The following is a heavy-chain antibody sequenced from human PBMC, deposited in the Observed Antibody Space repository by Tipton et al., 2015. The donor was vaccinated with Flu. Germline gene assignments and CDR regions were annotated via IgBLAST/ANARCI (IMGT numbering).Heavy chain of an antibody. Sequence: LRLFCSISGDSIRSYYWSWIRQPAGKGLEWIGRIYTSGTMIYNPSLKSRVTMSIDPPKNQFSLKLSSVTAADTAVYYCARGSGSGTYVIFDYWGQGMLVTVSS. CDR2: IYTSGTM. CDR3: ARGSGSGTYVIFDY. J-gene: IGHJ4*02. D-gene: IGHD3-10*01. CDR1: GDSIRSYY. V-gene: IGHV4-4*07.